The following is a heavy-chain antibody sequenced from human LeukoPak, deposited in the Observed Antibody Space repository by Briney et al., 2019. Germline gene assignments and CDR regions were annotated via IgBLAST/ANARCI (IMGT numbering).Heavy chain of an antibody. Sequence: PSETLSLTCTVSGDSITSGDYFWSWIRQRPGKGLEWIGYIYYSGSTYYNPSLKSRVSISVDTSKNQFSLKLSSVTAADTAVYYCSRDHIVGTTNNPFGLDVWGQGTTVTVSS. J-gene: IGHJ6*02. CDR2: IYYSGST. CDR1: GDSITSGDYF. D-gene: IGHD1-26*01. CDR3: SRDHIVGTTNNPFGLDV. V-gene: IGHV4-31*03.